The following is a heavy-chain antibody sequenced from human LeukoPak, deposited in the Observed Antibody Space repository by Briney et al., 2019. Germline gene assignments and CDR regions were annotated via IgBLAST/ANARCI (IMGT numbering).Heavy chain of an antibody. V-gene: IGHV3-48*02. J-gene: IGHJ4*02. CDR3: ADLEGWRGY. Sequence: GRSLRLSCAASGFTFSSYGMNWVRQAPRKGLEWVSYISSSSSTIHYADSVKGRFTISRDNAKNSLYLQMNSLRDEDTAVYYCADLEGWRGYWGQGTLVTVSS. CDR2: ISSSSSTI. D-gene: IGHD3-3*01. CDR1: GFTFSSYG.